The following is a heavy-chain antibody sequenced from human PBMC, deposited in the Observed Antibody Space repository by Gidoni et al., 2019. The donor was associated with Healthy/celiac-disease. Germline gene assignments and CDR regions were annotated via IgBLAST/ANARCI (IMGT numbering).Heavy chain of an antibody. Sequence: QLQLQESGPGLVKLSETLSLTCTVSGGSISSSSYYWGWIRQPPGKGLEWIGSIYYSGSTYYNPSLKSRVTISVDTSKNQFSLKLSSVTAADTAVYYCGRWQWLLGPESWGQGTLVTVSS. D-gene: IGHD6-19*01. J-gene: IGHJ5*02. V-gene: IGHV4-39*01. CDR3: GRWQWLLGPES. CDR2: IYYSGST. CDR1: GGSISSSSYY.